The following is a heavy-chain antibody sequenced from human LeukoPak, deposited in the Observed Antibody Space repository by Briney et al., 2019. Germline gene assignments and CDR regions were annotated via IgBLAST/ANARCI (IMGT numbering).Heavy chain of an antibody. D-gene: IGHD6-13*01. CDR3: ARDRYSSPAGFDP. Sequence: SRTLSLTCTVSGGSISSGSYYWSWIRQPAGKGLEWIGRIYTSGSTNYNPSLKSRVTISVDTSKNQFSLKLSSVTAADTAVYYCARDRYSSPAGFDPWGQGTLVTVSS. V-gene: IGHV4-61*02. J-gene: IGHJ5*02. CDR2: IYTSGST. CDR1: GGSISSGSYY.